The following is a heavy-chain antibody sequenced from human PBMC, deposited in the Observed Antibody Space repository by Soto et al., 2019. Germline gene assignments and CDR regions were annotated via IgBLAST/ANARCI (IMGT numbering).Heavy chain of an antibody. D-gene: IGHD2-2*02. J-gene: IGHJ3*02. CDR1: GYSFTSYW. CDR2: IYPGDSDT. Sequence: GEALKISCKGSGYSFTSYWIGGVRQMPGKVLEWMGIIYPGDSDTRYSPSFQGQVTISADKSISTAYLQWSSLKASETGMYYCERSNCSSTSCYTFDTWGQGTMVTVSS. CDR3: ERSNCSSTSCYTFDT. V-gene: IGHV5-51*01.